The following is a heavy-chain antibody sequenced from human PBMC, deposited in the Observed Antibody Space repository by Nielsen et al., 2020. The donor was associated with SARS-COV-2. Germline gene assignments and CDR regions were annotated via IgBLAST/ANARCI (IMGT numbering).Heavy chain of an antibody. J-gene: IGHJ4*02. D-gene: IGHD6-13*01. CDR3: ARGTYSSTWYETGRRYYFDY. Sequence: LRLSCAISGDSVSSNSAAWNWIRQSPSRGLEWLGRTYYRSKWFNAYAVSVKSRIVINPDTSNNQFSLLLNSVTPEDTAVYYCARGTYSSTWYETGRRYYFDYWGQGTLVTVSS. CDR1: GDSVSSNSAA. V-gene: IGHV6-1*01. CDR2: TYYRSKWFN.